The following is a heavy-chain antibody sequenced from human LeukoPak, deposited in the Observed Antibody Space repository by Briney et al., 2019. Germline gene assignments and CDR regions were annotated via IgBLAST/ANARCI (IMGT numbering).Heavy chain of an antibody. Sequence: SETLSLTCTVSGGSISSYYWSWIRQPPGKGLEWIGYIYYSGSTNYNPSLQSRVTISVDTSKNQLSLKLSSVTAADTAVYYCARSKDGFPLYFFDSWGQGTLVTVSS. J-gene: IGHJ4*02. CDR1: GGSISSYY. V-gene: IGHV4-59*12. CDR3: ARSKDGFPLYFFDS. D-gene: IGHD5-24*01. CDR2: IYYSGST.